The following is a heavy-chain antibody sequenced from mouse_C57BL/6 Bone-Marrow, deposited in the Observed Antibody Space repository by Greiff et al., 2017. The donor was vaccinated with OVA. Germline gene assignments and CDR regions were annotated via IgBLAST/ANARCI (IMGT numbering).Heavy chain of an antibody. V-gene: IGHV1-55*01. CDR2: IYPGSGST. CDR3: ARSGIITTLVEGYFDV. D-gene: IGHD1-1*01. Sequence: QVQLKQPGAELVKPGASVKMSCKASGYTFTSYWITWVKQRPGQGLEWIGDIYPGSGSTNYNEKFKSKATLTVDTSSSTAYMQLSSLTSEDSAVYYCARSGIITTLVEGYFDVWGTGTTVTVSS. CDR1: GYTFTSYW. J-gene: IGHJ1*03.